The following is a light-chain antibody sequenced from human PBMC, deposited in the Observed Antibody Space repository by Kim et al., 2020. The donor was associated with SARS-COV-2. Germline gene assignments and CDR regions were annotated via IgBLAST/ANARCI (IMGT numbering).Light chain of an antibody. CDR3: QQRSDWPLT. CDR1: QSSGGQ. CDR2: DTS. V-gene: IGKV3-11*01. J-gene: IGKJ4*01. Sequence: LSPGEGATLSCRASQSSGGQLGWYQQKSGQAPRLLIFDTSNRAAGIPARFSGSGSETDYTLTISSLEPEDFAVYYCQQRSDWPLTFGGGTKVDIK.